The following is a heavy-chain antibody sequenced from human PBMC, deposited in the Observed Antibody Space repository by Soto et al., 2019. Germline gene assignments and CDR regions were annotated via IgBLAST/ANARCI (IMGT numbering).Heavy chain of an antibody. CDR3: ARADYDILTGYPGGMYV. CDR2: ISSSSRTI. Sequence: GGSLRLSCAASGFTFSSYSMNWVRQAPGKGLEWVSYISSSSRTIYYADSVKGRFTISRDNAKNSLYLQMNSLSDEDTAVYYCARADYDILTGYPGGMYVWGQGTTVTVSS. J-gene: IGHJ6*02. V-gene: IGHV3-48*02. CDR1: GFTFSSYS. D-gene: IGHD3-9*01.